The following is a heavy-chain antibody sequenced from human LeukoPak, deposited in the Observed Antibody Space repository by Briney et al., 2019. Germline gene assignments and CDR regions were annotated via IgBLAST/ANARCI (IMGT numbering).Heavy chain of an antibody. Sequence: ASVKVSCKASGYTFTSYGFSWVRQAPGQGLEWMGWISAYNGNTNYAQKLQGKVTMTTDTSTSTAYMELRSLRSDDTAVYYCARDGSGYLYYYYYYMDVWGKGTTVTVSS. J-gene: IGHJ6*03. V-gene: IGHV1-18*01. CDR2: ISAYNGNT. D-gene: IGHD3-22*01. CDR1: GYTFTSYG. CDR3: ARDGSGYLYYYYYYMDV.